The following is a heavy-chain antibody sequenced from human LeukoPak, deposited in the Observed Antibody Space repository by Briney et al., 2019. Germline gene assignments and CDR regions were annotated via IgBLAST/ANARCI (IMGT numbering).Heavy chain of an antibody. CDR3: ARASTYYYGSVDV. CDR1: GFTFSSYS. CDR2: ISSSSSYI. J-gene: IGHJ6*02. V-gene: IGHV3-21*01. Sequence: GGSLRLSCAASGFTFSSYSMNWVRLAPGKGLEWVSSISSSSSYIYYADSVKGRFTISRDNAKNSLYLQMNSLRAEDTAVYYCARASTYYYGSVDVWGQGTTVTVSS. D-gene: IGHD3-10*01.